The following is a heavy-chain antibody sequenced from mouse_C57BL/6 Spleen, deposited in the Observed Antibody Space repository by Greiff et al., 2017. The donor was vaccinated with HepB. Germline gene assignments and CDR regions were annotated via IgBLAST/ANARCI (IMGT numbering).Heavy chain of an antibody. CDR1: GYSITSGYY. Sequence: VQLQQSGPGLVKPSQSLSLTCSVTGYSITSGYYWNWIRQFPGNKLEWMGYISYDGSNNYNPSLKNRISITRDTSKNQFFLKLNSVTTEDTATYYCARYRTYGTYWYFDVWGTGTTVTVSS. V-gene: IGHV3-6*01. CDR3: ARYRTYGTYWYFDV. D-gene: IGHD2-10*02. J-gene: IGHJ1*03. CDR2: ISYDGSN.